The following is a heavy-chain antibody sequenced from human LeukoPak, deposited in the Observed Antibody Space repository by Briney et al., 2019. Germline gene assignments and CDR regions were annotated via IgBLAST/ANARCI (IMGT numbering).Heavy chain of an antibody. CDR1: GGSVSSSSYY. J-gene: IGHJ4*02. CDR3: ARDWTG. V-gene: IGHV4-39*02. D-gene: IGHD3/OR15-3a*01. Sequence: PSETLSLTCTVSGGSVSSSSYYWVWIRQPPGKGLEWVGSIYYRGGTYYNPSLKSRVTISVDTSKNQFSLKLSSVTAADTAVYYCARDWTGWGQGTLVTVSS. CDR2: IYYRGGT.